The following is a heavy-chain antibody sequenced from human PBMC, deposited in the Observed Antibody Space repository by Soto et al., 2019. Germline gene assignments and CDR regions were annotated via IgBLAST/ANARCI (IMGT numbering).Heavy chain of an antibody. CDR1: GGYFNDNY. D-gene: IGHD3-10*01. CDR3: ATSLWFGTQVEL. Sequence: QVQLQQWGAGLLKPSETLSLSCAVYGGYFNDNYYTWFRQPPGKGLEWIGEISRSGTTKYIPSLKSRASIPFDTSKTQVSPKVTSVTAAITALYYCATSLWFGTQVELWGQGALVTVSS. V-gene: IGHV4-34*01. CDR2: ISRSGTT. J-gene: IGHJ5*02.